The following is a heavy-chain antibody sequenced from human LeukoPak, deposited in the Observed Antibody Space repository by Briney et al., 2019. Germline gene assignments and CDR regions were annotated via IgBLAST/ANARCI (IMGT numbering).Heavy chain of an antibody. J-gene: IGHJ6*02. CDR3: ARVELRYFDWLPGADYYYYYGMDV. CDR2: MNPNRGNT. V-gene: IGHV1-8*01. CDR1: GYTFTSYD. Sequence: GSVTVSCKASGYTFTSYDINWVRQATGQGLEWVGWMNPNRGNTGYAQKFQGRVTMTRNTSMSTAYMELSSLRSEDTAVYYCARVELRYFDWLPGADYYYYYGMDVWGQGTTVTVSS. D-gene: IGHD3-9*01.